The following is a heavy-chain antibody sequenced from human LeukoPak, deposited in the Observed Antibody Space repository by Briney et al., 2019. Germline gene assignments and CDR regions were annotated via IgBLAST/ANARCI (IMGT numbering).Heavy chain of an antibody. J-gene: IGHJ5*02. CDR3: ARDRTTNAKSPQIDP. CDR2: IYYSGST. Sequence: TLSLTCTVSGGSISSGGYYWSWIRQHPGKGLECIGYIYYSGSTYYNPSLKSRVIISVDTTKNQFSLKLSSVTAADTAVYNCARDRTTNAKSPQIDPWGQGTLVTVSS. D-gene: IGHD1-14*01. V-gene: IGHV4-31*03. CDR1: GGSISSGGYY.